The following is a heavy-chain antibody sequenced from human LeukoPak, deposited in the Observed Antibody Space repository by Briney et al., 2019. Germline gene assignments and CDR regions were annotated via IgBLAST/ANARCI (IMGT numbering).Heavy chain of an antibody. D-gene: IGHD3-22*01. CDR2: IDYSGST. CDR3: ARDRWDTSGYYSTFDY. V-gene: IGHV4-59*12. Sequence: SETLSLTCTVSGGSISSYYWSWIRQPPGKGLEWIGHIDYSGSTYYNPSLKSRVTISLDTSKNQFSLRLTSVTAADTAVYYCARDRWDTSGYYSTFDYWGRGTLVTVSS. J-gene: IGHJ4*02. CDR1: GGSISSYY.